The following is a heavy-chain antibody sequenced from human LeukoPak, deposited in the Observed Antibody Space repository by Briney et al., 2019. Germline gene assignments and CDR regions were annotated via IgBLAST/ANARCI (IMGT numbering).Heavy chain of an antibody. D-gene: IGHD6-13*01. CDR1: GGTFSNHA. CDR3: ARWAGDSSAWYPALFDY. Sequence: SVKVSCKASGGTFSNHAISWVRQAPGQGLDGMGVIIPISGTANYAQKFQGRVTITADASTSTVYMELSSLTSDDTAVYYCARWAGDSSAWYPALFDYWGQGTLVTVSS. J-gene: IGHJ4*02. CDR2: IIPISGTA. V-gene: IGHV1-69*13.